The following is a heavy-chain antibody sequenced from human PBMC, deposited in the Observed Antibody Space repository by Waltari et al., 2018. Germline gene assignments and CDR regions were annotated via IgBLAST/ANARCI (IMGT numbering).Heavy chain of an antibody. J-gene: IGHJ6*02. CDR2: IIPIFGTA. V-gene: IGHV1-69*01. CDR3: ARVVQVTTAGYYYYGMDV. D-gene: IGHD4-17*01. CDR1: GGTFSSYA. Sequence: QVQLVQSGAEVKKPGSSVKVSCKASGGTFSSYAISWVRQAPGQGLEWMGGIIPIFGTATYAQKFQGRVTITADESTSTAYMELSSLRSEDTAVYYCARVVQVTTAGYYYYGMDVWGQGTTVTVSS.